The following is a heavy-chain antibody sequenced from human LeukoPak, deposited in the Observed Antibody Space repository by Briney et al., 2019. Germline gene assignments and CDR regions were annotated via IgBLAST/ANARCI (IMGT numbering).Heavy chain of an antibody. CDR3: ARDLHGRLKAVASPSFGY. J-gene: IGHJ4*02. Sequence: ASVKVSCKASGYTFTSYGISWVRQAPGQGLEWMGWISAYNGNTNYAQKLQGRVTMTTDTSTSTAYMELRSLRSDDTAVYYCARDLHGRLKAVASPSFGYWGQGTLVTVSS. CDR2: ISAYNGNT. D-gene: IGHD6-19*01. V-gene: IGHV1-18*01. CDR1: GYTFTSYG.